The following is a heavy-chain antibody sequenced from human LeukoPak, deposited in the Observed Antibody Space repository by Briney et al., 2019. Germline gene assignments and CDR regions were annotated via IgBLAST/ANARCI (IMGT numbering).Heavy chain of an antibody. CDR3: ARGVTQRRFPGRPPQKYFDY. Sequence: SETLSLTCTVSNSSISSNSFWGWIRQSPGKGLEYIGTIYHSGTTYYSPSLKSRVTISVDTSKNQFSLKLSSVTAADTAVYYCARGVTQRRFPGRPPQKYFDYWGQGTLVTVSS. D-gene: IGHD3-3*01. J-gene: IGHJ4*02. CDR2: IYHSGTT. V-gene: IGHV4-38-2*02. CDR1: NSSISSNSF.